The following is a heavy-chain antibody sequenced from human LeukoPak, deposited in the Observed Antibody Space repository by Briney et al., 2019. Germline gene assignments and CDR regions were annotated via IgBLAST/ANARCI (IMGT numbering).Heavy chain of an antibody. CDR1: GYTFSSYW. D-gene: IGHD3-3*01. CDR3: ARQNDFRLDY. J-gene: IGHJ4*02. V-gene: IGHV5-51*01. Sequence: GESLRISCKGSGYTFSSYWIGWVRQMPGKGLEWMGIIYPGDSDTRYSPSLRGQVTISVDTSIGTAYRPWSSLKASDTAIYYCARQNDFRLDYWGQGTLVTVSS. CDR2: IYPGDSDT.